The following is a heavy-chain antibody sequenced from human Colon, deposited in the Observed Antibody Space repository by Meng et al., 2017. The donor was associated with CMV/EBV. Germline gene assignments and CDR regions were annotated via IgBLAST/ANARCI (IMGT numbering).Heavy chain of an antibody. CDR1: GFTFSNSD. CDR3: AKDRVYGMDV. J-gene: IGHJ6*02. Sequence: GESLKISCVASGFTFSNSDMHWVRQAPGQGLGWVAVISKDGSNKYYTDSVKGRFTLSRDNSKNKVYLQMDTLRAEDTAVYYCAKDRVYGMDVWGQGTTVTVSS. V-gene: IGHV3-30-3*01. CDR2: ISKDGSNK.